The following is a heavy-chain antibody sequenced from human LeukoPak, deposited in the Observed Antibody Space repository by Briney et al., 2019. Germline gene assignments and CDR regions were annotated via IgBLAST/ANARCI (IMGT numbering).Heavy chain of an antibody. Sequence: NSSQTLSLTCAVSGGSISSGGYSWSWIRQPPGKGLEWIGYIYHSGSTYYNPSLKSRVTISVDTSKNQFSLKLSSVTAADTAVYYCARLTAMVTSFDYWGQGTLVTVSS. V-gene: IGHV4-30-2*01. CDR3: ARLTAMVTSFDY. D-gene: IGHD5-18*01. CDR1: GGSISSGGYS. J-gene: IGHJ4*02. CDR2: IYHSGST.